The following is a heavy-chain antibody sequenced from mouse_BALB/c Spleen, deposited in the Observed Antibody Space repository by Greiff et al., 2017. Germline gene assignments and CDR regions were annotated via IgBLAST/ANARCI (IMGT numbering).Heavy chain of an antibody. Sequence: QVQLKESGAELVRPGTSVKVSCKASGYAFTNYLIEWVKQRPGQGLEWIGVINPGSGGTNYNEKFKGKATLTADKSSSTAYMQLSSLTSDDSAVYFCARYYGSSYDAMDYWGQGTSVTVSS. V-gene: IGHV1-54*01. CDR2: INPGSGGT. CDR3: ARYYGSSYDAMDY. CDR1: GYAFTNYL. J-gene: IGHJ4*01. D-gene: IGHD1-1*01.